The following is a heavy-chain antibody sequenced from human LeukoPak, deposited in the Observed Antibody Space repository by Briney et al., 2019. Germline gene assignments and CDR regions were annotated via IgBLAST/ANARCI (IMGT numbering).Heavy chain of an antibody. CDR2: IYYSGTT. V-gene: IGHV4-59*08. CDR3: ARRVSGSLYYFDY. D-gene: IGHD3-10*01. J-gene: IGHJ4*02. Sequence: KTSETLSLTCTVSGGSIGSYYRSWIRQPPGKGLEWIGYIYYSGTTDYNPSLKSRVTISVDTSKNQFSLKLSSVTAADTAVYYCARRVSGSLYYFDYWGQGTLVTVS. CDR1: GGSIGSYY.